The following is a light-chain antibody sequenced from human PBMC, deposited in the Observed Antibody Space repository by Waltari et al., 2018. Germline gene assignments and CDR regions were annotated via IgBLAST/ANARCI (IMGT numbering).Light chain of an antibody. CDR3: QQSYRIPLT. J-gene: IGKJ4*01. V-gene: IGKV1-39*01. Sequence: DIQMTQYPSSLSASVGDRVTITCRASEIIRIYLNWYQQKPGKAPKLLINTASRLQSGVPSRFSGSGSGTDFTLTISTLQHEDFATYYCQQSYRIPLTVGGGTKVEIK. CDR2: TAS. CDR1: EIIRIY.